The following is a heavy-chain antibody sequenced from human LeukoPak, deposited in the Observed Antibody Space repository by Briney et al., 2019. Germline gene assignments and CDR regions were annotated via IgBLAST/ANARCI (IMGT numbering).Heavy chain of an antibody. J-gene: IGHJ4*02. CDR3: ARAPLGYIDY. CDR1: GGSFSGYY. D-gene: IGHD1-1*01. Sequence: SETLSLTCAVYGGSFSGYYWSWICQPPGKGLEWIGEINHSGSTNYSPSLKSRVTISVDTSKNQFSLKLSSVTAADTAVYYCARAPLGYIDYWGQGTLVTVSS. CDR2: INHSGST. V-gene: IGHV4-34*01.